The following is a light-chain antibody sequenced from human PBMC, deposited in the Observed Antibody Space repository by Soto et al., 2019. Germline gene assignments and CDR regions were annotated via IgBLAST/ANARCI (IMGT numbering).Light chain of an antibody. CDR1: QNVGNN. CDR3: QQFNNWPPWT. V-gene: IGKV3-15*01. Sequence: EIVMTQSPATLSVSRGERGTLSCRASQNVGNNLVWYQQKPGQAPRLLIYGASTRAAGIPDRFSGSGSGTEFTLTISGLQSDDFAVYYFQQFNNWPPWTFGQGTKVDI. J-gene: IGKJ1*01. CDR2: GAS.